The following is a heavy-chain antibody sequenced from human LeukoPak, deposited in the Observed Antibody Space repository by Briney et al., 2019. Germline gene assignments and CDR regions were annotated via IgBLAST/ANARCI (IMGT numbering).Heavy chain of an antibody. J-gene: IGHJ5*02. CDR3: AGGQGRDSVTNWFDP. CDR2: ISRTGST. CDR1: GGSLSSYY. D-gene: IGHD4-17*01. V-gene: IGHV4-59*01. Sequence: SETLSLTCTVSGGSLSSYYWSCVRHAPAKGLEWIGHISRTGSTNYSPSLESQLTIAIDTFNKHFSLRLASVAAADTGVYFWAGGQGRDSVTNWFDPWGQGTLVIVSS.